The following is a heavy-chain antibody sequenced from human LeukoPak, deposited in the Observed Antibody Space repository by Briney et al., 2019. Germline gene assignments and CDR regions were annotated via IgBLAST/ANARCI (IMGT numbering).Heavy chain of an antibody. Sequence: GGSLRLACAVSGVTVTNNYSSWVRQTQGEWLEWVSVFYGGGATYYADSVKGLFTISRDNSENTLYLQMKSLRAEDTAVYYCARGDGYNFFDYWGQGTLVTVSS. CDR3: ARGDGYNFFDY. V-gene: IGHV3-53*01. D-gene: IGHD5-24*01. CDR1: GVTVTNNY. CDR2: FYGGGAT. J-gene: IGHJ4*02.